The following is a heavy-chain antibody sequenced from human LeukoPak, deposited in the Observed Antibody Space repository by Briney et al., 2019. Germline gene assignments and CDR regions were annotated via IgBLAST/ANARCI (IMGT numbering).Heavy chain of an antibody. J-gene: IGHJ3*01. CDR1: GFTFSSYW. CDR2: IYSDGITT. V-gene: IGHV3-74*01. D-gene: IGHD3-16*01. CDR3: TRRGMALDAFDV. Sequence: GGSLRLSCAASGFTFSSYWMHWVRQAPGKGLVWVSRIYSDGITTNYADSVKGRFTISRDNAKNTLYLQMDSLRAEDTAVYYCTRRGMALDAFDVWGQGTMVTVSS.